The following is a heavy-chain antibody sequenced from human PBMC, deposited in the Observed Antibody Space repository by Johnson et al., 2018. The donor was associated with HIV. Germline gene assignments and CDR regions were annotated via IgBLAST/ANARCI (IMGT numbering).Heavy chain of an antibody. CDR3: ARVVGYKYGSAGDNDAFDI. CDR2: ISWEGGTI. V-gene: IGHV3-43D*04. J-gene: IGHJ3*02. CDR1: GFTFDDYA. Sequence: LLVESGGVVVQPGGSLRLSCAASGFTFDDYAMHWVRQAPGKGLEWVSLISWEGGTIYYADSVTGRLSISRDNAKNSLYLQMKSMRAEVTAVYYCARVVGYKYGSAGDNDAFDIWGQGTMVTVSS. D-gene: IGHD5-18*01.